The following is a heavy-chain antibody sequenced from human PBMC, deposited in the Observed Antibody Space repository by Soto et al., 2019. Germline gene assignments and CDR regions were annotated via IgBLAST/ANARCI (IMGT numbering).Heavy chain of an antibody. V-gene: IGHV3-23*01. J-gene: IGHJ4*02. D-gene: IGHD3-16*01. Sequence: GGSLRLSCVISVFPFGANAMSWVRQAPGKGLDWVSGLSNTGRRTYYADSVKGRFTISRDNSENTVYLQMNSLRVEDTAVYYCATKMGGSRGPFHNWGQGNLVTVSS. CDR1: VFPFGANA. CDR3: ATKMGGSRGPFHN. CDR2: LSNTGRRT.